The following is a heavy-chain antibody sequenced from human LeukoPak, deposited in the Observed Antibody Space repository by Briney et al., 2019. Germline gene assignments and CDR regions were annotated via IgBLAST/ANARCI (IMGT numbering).Heavy chain of an antibody. CDR2: IYTSESS. CDR3: ASLSPPIDF. CDR1: GGSVSTYY. V-gene: IGHV4-4*07. D-gene: IGHD3-16*01. J-gene: IGHJ4*02. Sequence: KPSETLSLTCTVSGGSVSTYYWSWIRQPAGKGVEWIGRIYTSESSRYNPSLESRVTMSVDTSKNQISLNLTSVTAADTAVYYCASLSPPIDFWGQGILVTVSS.